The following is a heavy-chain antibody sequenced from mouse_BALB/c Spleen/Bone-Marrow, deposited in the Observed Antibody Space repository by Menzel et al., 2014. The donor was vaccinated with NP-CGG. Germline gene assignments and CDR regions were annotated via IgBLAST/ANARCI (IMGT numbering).Heavy chain of an antibody. CDR3: AREGGYYYGSSPYFDV. V-gene: IGHV1-20*02. D-gene: IGHD1-1*01. Sequence: EVQLQQSGPELVKPGASVKISCKASGYSFTGYFMNWVMQSHGKSLEWIGRINPYNGDTFYNQKFKGKATLTVDKSSSTAHMELRRLASEDSAVYYCAREGGYYYGSSPYFDVWGAGTTVTVSS. CDR1: GYSFTGYF. CDR2: INPYNGDT. J-gene: IGHJ1*01.